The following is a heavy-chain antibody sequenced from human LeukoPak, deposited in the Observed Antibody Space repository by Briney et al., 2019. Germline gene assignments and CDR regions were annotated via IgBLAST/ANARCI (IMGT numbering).Heavy chain of an antibody. Sequence: SETLSLTCTVSGGSISSYYWSWIRQPPGQGLEWIGYIYYSGSTNYNPSLKGRVTISVDTSKNQFSLKLSSVTAADTAVYYCASSGWTVGTKGYWYFDLWGRGTLVTVSS. D-gene: IGHD6-19*01. J-gene: IGHJ2*01. CDR1: GGSISSYY. CDR2: IYYSGST. V-gene: IGHV4-59*08. CDR3: ASSGWTVGTKGYWYFDL.